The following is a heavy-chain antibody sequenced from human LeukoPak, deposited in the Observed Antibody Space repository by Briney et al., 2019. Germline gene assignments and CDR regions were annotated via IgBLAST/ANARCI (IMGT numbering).Heavy chain of an antibody. CDR3: ARDYCAGGAFDI. CDR1: GFTFSDYS. D-gene: IGHD1-14*01. J-gene: IGHJ3*02. CDR2: ISSSGSSI. V-gene: IGHV3-11*01. Sequence: PGGSLRLSCAASGFTFSDYSMSWIRQAPGKGLEWVSYISSSGSSIYYADSVKGRFTISRDNAKNSLYLQMNSLRAEDTAVYYCARDYCAGGAFDICGRGTMITVSS.